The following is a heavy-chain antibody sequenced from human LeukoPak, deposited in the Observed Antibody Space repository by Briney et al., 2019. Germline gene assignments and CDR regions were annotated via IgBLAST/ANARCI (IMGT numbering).Heavy chain of an antibody. J-gene: IGHJ4*02. D-gene: IGHD6-13*01. CDR1: GVTFSDYY. Sequence: PGGSLRLSCAASGVTFSDYYMSWIRQAPGKGLEWVSYISSSGSTVYYADSVKGRFTISRDNAKNSLYLQMNSLRAEDTAVYYCARVHPYSSSWIDYWGQGTLVTVSS. V-gene: IGHV3-11*04. CDR2: ISSSGSTV. CDR3: ARVHPYSSSWIDY.